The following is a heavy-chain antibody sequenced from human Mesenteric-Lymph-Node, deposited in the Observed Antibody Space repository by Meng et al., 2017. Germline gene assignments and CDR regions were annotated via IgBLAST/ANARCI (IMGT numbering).Heavy chain of an antibody. Sequence: GESLKISCAASGFTFSSYGMHWVRQAPGKGLEWVSDIWYDGSNEYYADSVRGRFTISRDNSKNTLCLQMNSLRAEDTAVYYCAREYCSGGSCYEEGDYFDYWGQGTLVTVSS. J-gene: IGHJ4*02. V-gene: IGHV3-33*01. D-gene: IGHD2-15*01. CDR2: IWYDGSNE. CDR1: GFTFSSYG. CDR3: AREYCSGGSCYEEGDYFDY.